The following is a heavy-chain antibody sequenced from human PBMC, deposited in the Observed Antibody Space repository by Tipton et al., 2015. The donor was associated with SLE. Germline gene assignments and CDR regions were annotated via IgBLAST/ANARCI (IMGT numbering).Heavy chain of an antibody. Sequence: TLSLTCAVYGGSFSGYYWSWIRQPPGKGLEWIGEINHSGSTNYNPSLKSRVTISVDTSKKQFSLKLSSVTAADTAVYYCARDLASNHPLYYYGMDVWGQGTTVTVSS. CDR2: INHSGST. D-gene: IGHD4-11*01. CDR3: ARDLASNHPLYYYGMDV. CDR1: GGSFSGYY. V-gene: IGHV4-34*01. J-gene: IGHJ6*02.